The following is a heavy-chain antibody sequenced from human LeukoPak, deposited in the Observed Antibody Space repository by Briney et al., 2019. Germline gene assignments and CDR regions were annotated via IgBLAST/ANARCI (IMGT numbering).Heavy chain of an antibody. Sequence: PSETLSLTCTVSGGSISSSSYYWGWIRQPPGKGLEWIGSMYYSGSTYYNPSLKSRVTISVDTSKNQFSLKLSSVTAADTAVYYCAREGHSYGFYYYYYMDVWGKGTTVTVSS. J-gene: IGHJ6*03. D-gene: IGHD5-18*01. CDR1: GGSISSSSYY. CDR3: AREGHSYGFYYYYYMDV. CDR2: MYYSGST. V-gene: IGHV4-39*07.